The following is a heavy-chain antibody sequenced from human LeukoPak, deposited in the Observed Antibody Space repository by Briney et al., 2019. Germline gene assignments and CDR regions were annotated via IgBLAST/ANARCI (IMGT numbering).Heavy chain of an antibody. CDR1: GYTFTSYY. CDR2: INPSGGST. D-gene: IGHD2-15*01. Sequence: ASVKVSCKASGYTFTSYYMHWVRQAPGQGLEWMGIINPSGGSTSYAQKFQGRVTMTRDTSTCTVYMELSSLRSEDTAVYYCAREGGYCSGGSCYSGLDYWGQGTLVTVSS. CDR3: AREGGYCSGGSCYSGLDY. J-gene: IGHJ4*02. V-gene: IGHV1-46*01.